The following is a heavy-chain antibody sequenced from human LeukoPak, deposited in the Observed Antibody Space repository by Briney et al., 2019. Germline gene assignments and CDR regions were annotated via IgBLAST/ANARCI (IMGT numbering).Heavy chain of an antibody. CDR2: INPNSGDT. Sequence: ASVKVSCKASGYTFTGYYMHLVRQAPGQRLEWMGWINPNSGDTNYAQKFQGRVTMTRDTSITTAYMELSRLRSDDTAVYYSARRYGSSWYLNIDYRGLGALVTVSS. D-gene: IGHD6-13*01. CDR3: ARRYGSSWYLNIDY. CDR1: GYTFTGYY. J-gene: IGHJ4*02. V-gene: IGHV1-2*02.